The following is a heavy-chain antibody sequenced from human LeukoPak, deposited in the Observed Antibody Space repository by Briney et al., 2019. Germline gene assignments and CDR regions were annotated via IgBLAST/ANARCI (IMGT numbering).Heavy chain of an antibody. V-gene: IGHV1-2*02. Sequence: ASVKVSCKASGYTLTDNHLYWVRQAPGQGLEWMGWIDPNSGVTNFAQNFQGRLTMTTDTPISTAYMELSRLTSDDTTVYYCARELGINAFDVWGQGTLVTVSS. D-gene: IGHD1-26*01. CDR2: IDPNSGVT. CDR3: ARELGINAFDV. J-gene: IGHJ3*01. CDR1: GYTLTDNH.